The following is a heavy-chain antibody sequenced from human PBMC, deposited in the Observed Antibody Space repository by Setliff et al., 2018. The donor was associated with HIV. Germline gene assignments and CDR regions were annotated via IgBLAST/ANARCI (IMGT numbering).Heavy chain of an antibody. D-gene: IGHD1-26*01. CDR1: GFTFTDYA. Sequence: GGSLRLSCANSGFTFTDYAMHWVRQAPGKGLECVAVITDDGSNKYYADSVKGRFTISRDSSKNTLYLEMNSLRVEDTAVYYCARDLTPRLGATPFDYWGQGTLVTVSS. CDR2: ITDDGSNK. CDR3: ARDLTPRLGATPFDY. J-gene: IGHJ4*02. V-gene: IGHV3-30*01.